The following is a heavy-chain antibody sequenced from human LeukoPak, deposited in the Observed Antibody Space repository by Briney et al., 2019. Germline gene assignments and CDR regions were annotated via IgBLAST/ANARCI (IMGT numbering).Heavy chain of an antibody. J-gene: IGHJ4*02. Sequence: PGRSLRLSCAASGFTFSNYGMHWVRQAPGKGLEWVAVISYDGSNIHYADSVKGRFTISRDNSKNTLYLQMSSLRTEDTAMYYCAKGVGSTGSYFDYWGQGNLVTVSS. CDR1: GFTFSNYG. CDR3: AKGVGSTGSYFDY. D-gene: IGHD1-26*01. V-gene: IGHV3-30*18. CDR2: ISYDGSNI.